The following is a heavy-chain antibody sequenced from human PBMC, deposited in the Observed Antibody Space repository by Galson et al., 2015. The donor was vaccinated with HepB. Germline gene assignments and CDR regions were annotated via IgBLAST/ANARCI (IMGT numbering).Heavy chain of an antibody. J-gene: IGHJ4*02. CDR3: ARSPGGSNTFDH. CDR2: VTLILRVA. V-gene: IGHV1-69*13. CDR1: GGTFSSHT. Sequence: SVKVSCKASGGTFSSHTINWVRQAPGQGLEWMGGVTLILRVAHYAQKFQGRVSITAYESTTAAYLYLSRLSSEDTAVYYYARSPGGSNTFDHSGPRTRVTLSS. D-gene: IGHD4-11*01.